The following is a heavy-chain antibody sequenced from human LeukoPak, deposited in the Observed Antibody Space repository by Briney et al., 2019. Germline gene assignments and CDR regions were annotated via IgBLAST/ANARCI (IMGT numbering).Heavy chain of an antibody. CDR2: IKYDGSDK. V-gene: IGHV3-7*04. Sequence: GGPLRLTRAACGCVFSGLWMSWVGQPPTKGLEWVANIKYDGSDKRYVDSVKGRFTVSRDNANNSLYLQMNSLGAEDTAVYYCVRGGVSFDAWGQVTLVTVSS. CDR3: VRGGVSFDA. CDR1: GCVFSGLW. J-gene: IGHJ4*02.